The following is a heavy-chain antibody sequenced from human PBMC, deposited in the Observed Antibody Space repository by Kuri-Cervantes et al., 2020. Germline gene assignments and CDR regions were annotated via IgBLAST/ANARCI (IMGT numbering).Heavy chain of an antibody. J-gene: IGHJ4*02. CDR1: GGSFSGYD. CDR2: INHSGST. CDR3: ARERLTMVRGVNSYYFDY. V-gene: IGHV4-34*01. D-gene: IGHD3-10*01. Sequence: SETLSLTCAVYGGSFSGYDWSWIRQPPGKGLEWIGKINHSGSTNYNPSLKSRVTISVDTSKNQFSLNLSSVTAADTAVYYCARERLTMVRGVNSYYFDYWAQGTLVTVSS.